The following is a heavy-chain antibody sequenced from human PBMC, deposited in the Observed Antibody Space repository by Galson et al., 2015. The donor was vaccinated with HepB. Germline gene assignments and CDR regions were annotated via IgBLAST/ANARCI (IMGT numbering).Heavy chain of an antibody. CDR2: ISSTGDST. CDR1: GFTFNRYA. V-gene: IGHV3-23*01. Sequence: SLRLSCAASGFTFNRYAMSWVRRAPGKGLDWVSTISSTGDSTYYADSVKGRFTISRDNSKNTLYLQMNSLRAEDTAVHYCAKERGSSSLGTFDYWGQGTLVTVSS. D-gene: IGHD6-6*01. J-gene: IGHJ4*02. CDR3: AKERGSSSLGTFDY.